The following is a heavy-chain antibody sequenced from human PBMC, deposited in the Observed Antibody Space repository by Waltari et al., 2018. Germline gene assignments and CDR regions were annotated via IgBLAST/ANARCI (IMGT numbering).Heavy chain of an antibody. CDR3: ARVQYSSSPAFDY. Sequence: QVQLQESGPGLVKPSETLSLPCTVSGGPISSYYWSWIRQPPGKGLEWIGYIYYSGSTNYNPSLKSRVTISVDTSKNQFSLKLSSVTAADTAVYYCARVQYSSSPAFDYWGQGTLVTVSS. CDR2: IYYSGST. V-gene: IGHV4-59*01. CDR1: GGPISSYY. D-gene: IGHD6-6*01. J-gene: IGHJ4*02.